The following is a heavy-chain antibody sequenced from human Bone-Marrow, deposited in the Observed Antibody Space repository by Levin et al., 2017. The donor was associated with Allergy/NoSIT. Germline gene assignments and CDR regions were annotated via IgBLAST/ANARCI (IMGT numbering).Heavy chain of an antibody. CDR2: ISYDESVK. CDR3: AKEGTSGRYPHDAFDI. D-gene: IGHD6-19*01. Sequence: GGSLRLSCAASGFTFRTYGMHWVCQAPDKGLEWVAFISYDESVKYHADSVQGRFTISRDNSKNTLSLQMNSVRAEDTAVYYCAKEGTSGRYPHDAFDIWGQATMVTVSS. CDR1: GFTFRTYG. V-gene: IGHV3-30*18. J-gene: IGHJ3*02.